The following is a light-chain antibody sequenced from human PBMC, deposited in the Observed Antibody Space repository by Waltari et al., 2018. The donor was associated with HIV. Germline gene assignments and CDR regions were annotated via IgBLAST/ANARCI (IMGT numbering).Light chain of an antibody. CDR3: TSFTSSSAWL. Sequence: QSALTQPASVSGSLGQSITFSCTGTISDIGGYDYVSWYQQHPGKAPKIIIFDVTNRPSGVSDRFSGSKSGNTASLTISGLQAEDEADYYCTSFTSSSAWLFGGGTKLTVL. CDR1: ISDIGGYDY. V-gene: IGLV2-14*03. CDR2: DVT. J-gene: IGLJ3*02.